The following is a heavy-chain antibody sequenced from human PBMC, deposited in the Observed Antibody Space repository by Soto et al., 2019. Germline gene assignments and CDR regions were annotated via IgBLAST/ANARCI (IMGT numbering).Heavy chain of an antibody. CDR3: ARGPPVRVERYFDL. D-gene: IGHD2-2*01. J-gene: IGHJ2*01. Sequence: GGSLRLSCAASGFTFSSYCMNWVRQAPGKGLEWVSSISSTGSYIYYADSVRGRFTISRDNAKNSLWLQMNSLRAEDTAVYYCARGPPVRVERYFDLWGRGTLVTVSS. CDR1: GFTFSSYC. CDR2: ISSTGSYI. V-gene: IGHV3-21*01.